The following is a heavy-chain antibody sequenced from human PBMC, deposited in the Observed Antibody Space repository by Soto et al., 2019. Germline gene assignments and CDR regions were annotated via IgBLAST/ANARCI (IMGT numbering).Heavy chain of an antibody. D-gene: IGHD5-18*01. CDR3: ARDVETTKANYYYYGMDV. J-gene: IGHJ6*02. CDR1: GFSFSSYA. Sequence: QEQLVESGGGVVQPGRSLRLSCAASGFSFSSYAMHWVRQAPGKGLEWVALIWHDGSTTSYADSVKGRFTICRDNSKNTHYLQMNNLRAEDTAVYYCARDVETTKANYYYYGMDVWGRGTPVTVSS. V-gene: IGHV3-33*01. CDR2: IWHDGSTT.